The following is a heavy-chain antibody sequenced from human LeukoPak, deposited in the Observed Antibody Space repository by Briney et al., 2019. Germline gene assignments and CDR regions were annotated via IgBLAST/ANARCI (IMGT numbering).Heavy chain of an antibody. D-gene: IGHD6-6*01. J-gene: IGHJ5*02. CDR1: GFTLSRYA. CDR2: FSDSGGST. V-gene: IGHV3-23*01. CDR3: AKDPSIAARGDWFDL. Sequence: GVPLRLSCGASGFTLSRYAMSWPRQSRGKAVEWVSFFSDSGGSTYYADSVKGRFTISRDNSKNTLYLQMSSLRAEDTAVYYCAKDPSIAARGDWFDLWGQGTLVTVSS.